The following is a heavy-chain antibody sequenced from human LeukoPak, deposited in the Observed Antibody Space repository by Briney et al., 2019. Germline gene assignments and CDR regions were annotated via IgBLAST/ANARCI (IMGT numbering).Heavy chain of an antibody. J-gene: IGHJ3*02. CDR1: GGSISSYY. Sequence: SETLSLTCTVSGGSISSYYWSWIRQPPGKGLEWIGYIYYSGSTNYNPSLKSRVTISVDTSKNQFSLKLSSVTAADTAVYYCARVIPSSSWYGADAFDIWGQGTMVTVSS. CDR3: ARVIPSSSWYGADAFDI. D-gene: IGHD6-13*01. V-gene: IGHV4-59*01. CDR2: IYYSGST.